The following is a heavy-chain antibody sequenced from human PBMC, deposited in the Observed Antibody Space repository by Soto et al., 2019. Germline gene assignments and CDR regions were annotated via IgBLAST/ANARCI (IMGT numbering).Heavy chain of an antibody. CDR2: TRDKTNSYTT. D-gene: IGHD3-16*01. CDR3: ARATVGTYYFDY. Sequence: GGSLRLSCAASGFTFSDHYMDWVRQAPRKGLEWVGRTRDKTNSYTTEYAASVKGRFTISRDDSKSSLYLQMNSLKTEDTAVYYCARATVGTYYFDYWGQGTLVTVSS. J-gene: IGHJ4*02. V-gene: IGHV3-72*01. CDR1: GFTFSDHY.